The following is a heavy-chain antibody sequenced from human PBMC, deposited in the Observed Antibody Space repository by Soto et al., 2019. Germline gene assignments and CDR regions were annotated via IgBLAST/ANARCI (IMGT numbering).Heavy chain of an antibody. CDR3: EKPYCSGGSCYNGRDAFDI. V-gene: IGHV4-4*02. Sequence: QVQLQESGPGLVKPSGTLSLTCAVSGGSISSSNWWSWVRQPPGKGLEWIGEIYHSGSTNYNPSLKSRVTISVDKSKNQFSLTLSSVTAADTAVYYCEKPYCSGGSCYNGRDAFDIWGQGTMVTVSS. J-gene: IGHJ3*02. D-gene: IGHD2-15*01. CDR1: GGSISSSNW. CDR2: IYHSGST.